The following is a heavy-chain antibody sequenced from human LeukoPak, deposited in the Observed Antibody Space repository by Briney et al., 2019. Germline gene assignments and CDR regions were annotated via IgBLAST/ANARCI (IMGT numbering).Heavy chain of an antibody. D-gene: IGHD3-10*01. Sequence: ASVKVSCKASVYTFTRYYMHWLRPAPGQGLEWMGLINPTGCSTGYAQRFQGRVTMTRDMSTSTDYMELSSLRFEDTAVYYCARKYYYGSGSYPNWFDPWGQGTLVTVSS. J-gene: IGHJ5*02. V-gene: IGHV1-46*01. CDR1: VYTFTRYY. CDR3: ARKYYYGSGSYPNWFDP. CDR2: INPTGCST.